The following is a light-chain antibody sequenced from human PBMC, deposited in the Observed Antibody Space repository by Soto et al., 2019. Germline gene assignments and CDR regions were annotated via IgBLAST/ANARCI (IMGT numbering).Light chain of an antibody. V-gene: IGLV4-69*01. Sequence: QSVLTQSPSASASLGASVKLTCTLISGHSSYSIAWHQQQPEKGPRYLMKVNSDGSHSKGDRIPDRFSGSSSGAERYLTISSLQSEDEGDYYSQTWGVGVQVAFGGGTKLTVL. CDR2: VNSDGSH. CDR3: QTWGVGVQVA. J-gene: IGLJ2*01. CDR1: SGHSSYS.